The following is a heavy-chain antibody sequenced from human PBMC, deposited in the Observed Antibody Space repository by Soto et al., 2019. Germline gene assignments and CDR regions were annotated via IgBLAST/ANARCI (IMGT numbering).Heavy chain of an antibody. CDR3: ARGGSGWAEYFQH. CDR2: IYYTGGT. D-gene: IGHD6-25*01. V-gene: IGHV4-30-4*08. CDR1: GGSIGSTDSY. J-gene: IGHJ1*01. Sequence: QVQLQESGPGLVEPSQTLSLTCTVSGGSIGSTDSYWSWIRRPPGQRLEGIAYIYYTGGTFYNPSLNSRHTISLETSSHQLSLTLTSVTATDTGIYYCARGGSGWAEYFQHWGQGTLVAVSS.